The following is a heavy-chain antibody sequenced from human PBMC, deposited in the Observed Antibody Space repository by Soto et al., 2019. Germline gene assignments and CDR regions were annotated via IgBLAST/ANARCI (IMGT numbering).Heavy chain of an antibody. D-gene: IGHD3-22*01. Sequence: EVQLVESGGGLVQPGGSLRLSCAASGFTFSRYWMNWVRQAPGKGLEWVANIKQDGSEKYYVDSVKGRFTISRDNAKNSLYLQMNSLRAEDTAVYYCARFYYDSSGYLPSPYYYYYGMDVWGQGTTVTVSS. V-gene: IGHV3-7*04. CDR1: GFTFSRYW. CDR2: IKQDGSEK. J-gene: IGHJ6*02. CDR3: ARFYYDSSGYLPSPYYYYYGMDV.